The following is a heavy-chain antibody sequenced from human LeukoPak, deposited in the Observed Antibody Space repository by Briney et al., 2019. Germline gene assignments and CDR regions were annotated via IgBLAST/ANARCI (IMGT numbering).Heavy chain of an antibody. V-gene: IGHV3-30-3*01. J-gene: IGHJ5*02. CDR2: ISYDGSNK. D-gene: IGHD2-2*02. CDR3: ARDKARTSVVVPAAIYP. Sequence: PGGSLRLSCAASGFTFSSYAMHWVRQAPGKGLEGVAVISYDGSNKYYADSVKGRFTISRDNSKNTLYLQMNSLRAEDTAVYYCARDKARTSVVVPAAIYPWGQGTLVTVSS. CDR1: GFTFSSYA.